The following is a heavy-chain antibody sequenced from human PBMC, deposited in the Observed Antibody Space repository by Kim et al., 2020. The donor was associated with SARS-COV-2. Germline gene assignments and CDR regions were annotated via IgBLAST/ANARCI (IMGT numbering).Heavy chain of an antibody. Sequence: SETLSLTCTVSGGSISSSSYYWGWIRQPPGKGLEWIASIYYSGSTYYNPSLKSRVTISVDTSKNQFSLKLSSVTAADTAVYYCARQMYYYGSGSYFYWGQGTLVTVSS. CDR3: ARQMYYYGSGSYFY. J-gene: IGHJ4*02. D-gene: IGHD3-10*01. V-gene: IGHV4-39*01. CDR2: IYYSGST. CDR1: GGSISSSSYY.